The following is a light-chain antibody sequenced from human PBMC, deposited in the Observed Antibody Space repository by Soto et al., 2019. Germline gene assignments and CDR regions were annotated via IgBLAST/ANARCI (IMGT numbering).Light chain of an antibody. CDR1: QSVSSSY. V-gene: IGKV3-20*01. CDR3: QQYGSSPYT. CDR2: GAS. Sequence: ELVLTQSPATLSLSPGERATLSCRASQSVSSSYLAWYQQKPGQAPRLLIYGASSRPGGIPGRFSGSGSGTDFTLTIPRLEPEDFAVYYCQQYGSSPYTFGQGTKVDIK. J-gene: IGKJ2*01.